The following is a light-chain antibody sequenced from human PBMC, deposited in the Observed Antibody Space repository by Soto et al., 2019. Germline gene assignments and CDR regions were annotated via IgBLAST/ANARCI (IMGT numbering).Light chain of an antibody. CDR2: DAS. Sequence: DIQLTQSPSFLSASVGDRVTITCRASQGISSYLAWYQQKPGKAPKLLIYDASTLHSGVPSRFSGSGSGTEFTLTISSLQPEDFATYYCQQLNSYPRTFGQGTKLEIK. CDR3: QQLNSYPRT. J-gene: IGKJ2*01. V-gene: IGKV1-9*01. CDR1: QGISSY.